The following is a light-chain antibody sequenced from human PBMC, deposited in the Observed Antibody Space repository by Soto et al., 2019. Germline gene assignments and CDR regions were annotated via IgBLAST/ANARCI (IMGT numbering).Light chain of an antibody. CDR2: AAS. J-gene: IGKJ5*01. CDR1: QGISNF. CDR3: QKYSSVIT. V-gene: IGKV1-27*01. Sequence: DIQMTQSPSSLSASVGDRVTITCRASQGISNFLAWYQQKPGQVPTLLISAASTLQSGVPSRFSGSGSGTDFTLTITSLQPEDVATYYCQKYSSVITFGQGTRLEIK.